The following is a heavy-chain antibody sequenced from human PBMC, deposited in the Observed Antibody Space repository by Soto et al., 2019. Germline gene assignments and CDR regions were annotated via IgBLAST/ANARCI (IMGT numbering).Heavy chain of an antibody. CDR3: ARGPSGDKVDS. Sequence: QVQLQESGPGLVKPSQTLSLTCTVSGGSISTVDYWWSRIRQSPDMGLEWIGHIYDGGRTYNNPSLESRVTMSLDTSKSQLSLTLSSVSAADTAVYYCARGPSGDKVDSWGQGTLVTVSS. CDR1: GGSISTVDYW. J-gene: IGHJ4*02. CDR2: IYDGGRT. V-gene: IGHV4-30-4*01. D-gene: IGHD7-27*01.